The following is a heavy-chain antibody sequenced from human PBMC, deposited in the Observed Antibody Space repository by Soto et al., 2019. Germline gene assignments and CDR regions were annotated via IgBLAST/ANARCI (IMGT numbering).Heavy chain of an antibody. Sequence: GGSLRLSCAASGFTFDDYAMHWVRQAPGKGLEWVSGISWNSGSIGYADSVKGRFTISRDNAKNSLYLQMNSLRAEDTALYYCAKDGDDILTGLNDDAFDIWGQGTMVTVSS. CDR1: GFTFDDYA. J-gene: IGHJ3*02. CDR2: ISWNSGSI. D-gene: IGHD3-9*01. V-gene: IGHV3-9*01. CDR3: AKDGDDILTGLNDDAFDI.